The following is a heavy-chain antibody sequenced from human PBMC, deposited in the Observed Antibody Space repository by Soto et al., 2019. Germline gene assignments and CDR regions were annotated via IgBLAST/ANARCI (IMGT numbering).Heavy chain of an antibody. CDR2: SIPLTETP. D-gene: IGHD1-1*01. CDR1: GGTFSNYA. CDR3: AIGTRNGWTCDF. Sequence: QVQVVQSGAEVKKPGSSVKVSCKASGGTFSNYAISWVRQAPGHGLEWVGGSIPLTETPVYAQTVQGRLTITADEITSAAYMELSSLRSDDTAVYYCAIGTRNGWTCDFWGQRTLVTVSS. J-gene: IGHJ4*02. V-gene: IGHV1-69*01.